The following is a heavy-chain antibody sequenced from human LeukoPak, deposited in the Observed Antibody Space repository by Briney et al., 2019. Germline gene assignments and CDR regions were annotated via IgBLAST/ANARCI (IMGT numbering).Heavy chain of an antibody. D-gene: IGHD6-13*01. V-gene: IGHV1-2*04. CDR1: GYTFTGYY. CDR3: ARGIGSWYPHFDY. CDR2: INPNSGGT. J-gene: IGHJ4*02. Sequence: ASVKVSCKASGYTFTGYYMHWVRQAPGQGPEWMGWINPNSGGTNYAQKFQGWVTMTRDTSISTAYMELSRLRSDDTAVYYCARGIGSWYPHFDYWGQGTLVTVSS.